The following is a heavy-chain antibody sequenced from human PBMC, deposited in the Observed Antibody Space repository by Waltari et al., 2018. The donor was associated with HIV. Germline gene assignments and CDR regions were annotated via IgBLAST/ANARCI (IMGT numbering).Heavy chain of an antibody. CDR3: ARDPGGADAFDF. Sequence: EVQLVESGGGLVQPGGSLGRSCAVSGFSFSSYWMSWVRQAPGKGLEWVANIKQDGSEKYYVDSVKGRFNISRDNAKNSLYLQMNSLRDEDTAVYYCARDPGGADAFDFWGQGTMVTVSS. J-gene: IGHJ3*01. V-gene: IGHV3-7*01. D-gene: IGHD3-16*01. CDR1: GFSFSSYW. CDR2: IKQDGSEK.